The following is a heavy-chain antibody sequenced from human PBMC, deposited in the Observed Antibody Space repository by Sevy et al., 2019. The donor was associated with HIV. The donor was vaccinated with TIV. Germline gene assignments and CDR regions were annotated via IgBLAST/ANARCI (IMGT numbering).Heavy chain of an antibody. J-gene: IGHJ5*02. Sequence: GGSLRLSCVGSGFRFSGYYMNWIRQAPGKGLEWLSYISGTGNTKYYTDSVKGRFTISRDNAKNSLYLEMNSLRVDDTAVYYGARDPTYYDFWAGYYTGWFDPWGQGTLVTVSS. CDR2: ISGTGNTK. D-gene: IGHD3-3*01. CDR3: ARDPTYYDFWAGYYTGWFDP. CDR1: GFRFSGYY. V-gene: IGHV3-11*01.